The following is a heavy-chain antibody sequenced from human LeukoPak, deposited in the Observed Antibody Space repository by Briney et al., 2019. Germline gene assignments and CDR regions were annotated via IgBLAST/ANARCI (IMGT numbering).Heavy chain of an antibody. V-gene: IGHV3-21*01. D-gene: IGHD1-26*01. Sequence: GGSLRFSCAASGFTFNSYSMNWVRQAPGKGLEWVSSISGSNSYIYYADSMKGRFTISRDNAKNSLYLQMNSLRAEDTAVYYCARRGAPRVAFDIWGQGTMVTVSS. CDR2: ISGSNSYI. CDR1: GFTFNSYS. CDR3: ARRGAPRVAFDI. J-gene: IGHJ3*02.